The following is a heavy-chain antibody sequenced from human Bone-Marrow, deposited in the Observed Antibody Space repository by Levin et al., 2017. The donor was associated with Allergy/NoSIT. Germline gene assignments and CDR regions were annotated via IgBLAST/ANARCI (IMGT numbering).Heavy chain of an antibody. CDR1: GYTFTDHY. D-gene: IGHD4-17*01. Sequence: ASVKVSCEAAGYTFTDHYMHWVRQAPGQGLEWMGWVNCNSGDTHYAQKFQDRVTMTRDTSITTAFIEVSSLRFDDTALYFCARNDYVDYVQTFGYWGQGTLVTVSS. V-gene: IGHV1-2*02. J-gene: IGHJ4*02. CDR3: ARNDYVDYVQTFGY. CDR2: VNCNSGDT.